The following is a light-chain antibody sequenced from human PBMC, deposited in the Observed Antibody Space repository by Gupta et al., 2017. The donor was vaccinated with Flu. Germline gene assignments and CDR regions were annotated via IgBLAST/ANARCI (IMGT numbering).Light chain of an antibody. Sequence: SYELTQPPSVSVSPGQTARITCTGDALPKKYAYWYQQKPGQAPVLVIYKDSERPSGIPERFSGSSSGTTVTLTISGVQAEDEADYYCQSPDSSGNYWVFGGGTKLTVL. V-gene: IGLV3-25*02. J-gene: IGLJ3*02. CDR3: QSPDSSGNYWV. CDR2: KDS. CDR1: ALPKKY.